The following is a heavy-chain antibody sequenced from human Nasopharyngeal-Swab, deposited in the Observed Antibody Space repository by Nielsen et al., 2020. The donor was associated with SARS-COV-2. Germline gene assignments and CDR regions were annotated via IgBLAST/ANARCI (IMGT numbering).Heavy chain of an antibody. CDR3: AKGDYYEG. CDR1: GFTFSSYA. Sequence: GGSLRLSCAASGFTFSSYAMSWVRQAPGKGLEWVSGISWNSGSIGYADSVKGRFTISRDNAKNSLYLQMNSLRAEDTALYYCAKGDYYEGWGQGTMVTVSS. D-gene: IGHD3-22*01. J-gene: IGHJ3*01. V-gene: IGHV3-9*01. CDR2: ISWNSGSI.